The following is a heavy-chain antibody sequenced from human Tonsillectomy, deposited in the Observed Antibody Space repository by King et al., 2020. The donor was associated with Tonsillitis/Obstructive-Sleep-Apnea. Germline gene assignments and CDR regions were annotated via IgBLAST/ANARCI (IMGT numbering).Heavy chain of an antibody. Sequence: VQLVESGGGLVQPGGSLRLSCAASGFTVSSNYMSWVRQAPGKGLEWVSVIYSGGSTYYADSVKGRFTIYRDNSNNTLYLQMNSLRAEDTAVYYCARVRYSSRWTHHYYYYMDVWGKGTTVTVSS. CDR2: IYSGGST. J-gene: IGHJ6*03. D-gene: IGHD6-13*01. CDR1: GFTVSSNY. V-gene: IGHV3-66*01. CDR3: ARVRYSSRWTHHYYYYMDV.